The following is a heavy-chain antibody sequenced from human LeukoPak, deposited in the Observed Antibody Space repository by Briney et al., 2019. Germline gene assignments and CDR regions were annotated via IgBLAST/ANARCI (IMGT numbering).Heavy chain of an antibody. Sequence: SETLSLTCAVNGGSFSGYYWSWIRQPPGKGLEWIGEINHSGSTNYNPSLKSRVTISVGTSKNQFSLKLSSVTAADTAVYYCARRKDVRGPSDYWGQGTLVTVSS. CDR1: GGSFSGYY. V-gene: IGHV4-34*01. J-gene: IGHJ4*02. D-gene: IGHD3-16*01. CDR3: ARRKDVRGPSDY. CDR2: INHSGST.